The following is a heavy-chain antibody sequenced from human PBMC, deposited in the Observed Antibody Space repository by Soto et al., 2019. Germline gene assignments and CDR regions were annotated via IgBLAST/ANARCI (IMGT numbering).Heavy chain of an antibody. CDR3: ASSWIVWALNRYFDY. CDR1: GGSISSSSYY. D-gene: IGHD1-1*01. Sequence: SETLSLTCTVSGGSISSSSYYWGWIRQPPGKGLEWIGSIYYSGSTYYNPSLKSRVTISVDTSKNQFSLKLSSVTAADTAVYYCASSWIVWALNRYFDYWGQGTLVTVSS. J-gene: IGHJ4*02. CDR2: IYYSGST. V-gene: IGHV4-39*01.